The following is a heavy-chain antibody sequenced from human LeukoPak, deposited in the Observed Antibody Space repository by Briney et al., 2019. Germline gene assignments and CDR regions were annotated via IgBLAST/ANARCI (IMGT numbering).Heavy chain of an antibody. J-gene: IGHJ6*03. CDR3: AKDGEYSSSGYYYYYYYMDV. CDR1: GFSFSDYA. CDR2: IRYDGSNK. V-gene: IGHV3-30*02. D-gene: IGHD6-6*01. Sequence: PGGSLRLSCAAHGFSFSDYAMSWVRQAPGKGLEWVAFIRYDGSNKYYADSVKGRFTISRDNSKNTLYLQMNSLRAEDTAVYYCAKDGEYSSSGYYYYYYYMDVWGKGTTVTVSS.